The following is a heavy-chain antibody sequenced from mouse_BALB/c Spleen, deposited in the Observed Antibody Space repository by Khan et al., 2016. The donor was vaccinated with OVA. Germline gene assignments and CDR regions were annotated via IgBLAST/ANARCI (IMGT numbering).Heavy chain of an antibody. CDR2: ITYSGST. CDR3: ARDSYFAY. Sequence: EVQLQESGPGLVKPSQSLSLTCTVTGYSIPSDYAWNWIRQFPGNKLEWMGYITYSGSTAYNPSLKSRISITRDTSKNQFFLQLNSVTPEDTATDYCARDSYFAYWGQGTLVTVSA. D-gene: IGHD1-1*01. CDR1: GYSIPSDYA. V-gene: IGHV3-2*02. J-gene: IGHJ3*01.